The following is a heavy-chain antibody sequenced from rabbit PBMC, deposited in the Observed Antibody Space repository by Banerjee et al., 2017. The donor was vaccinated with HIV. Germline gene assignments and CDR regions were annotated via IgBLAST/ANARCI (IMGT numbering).Heavy chain of an antibody. Sequence: QQHLEESGGGLVKPGGTLTLTCNASGIDFSDYAYMCWVRQAPGKGLELIACVYTSSGATWYASWVNGRFTISKDNAQNTVFLQMTSLTAADTATYFCARDLAGVIGWNFNLWGPGTLVTVS. J-gene: IGHJ4*01. CDR2: VYTSSGAT. V-gene: IGHV1S43*01. CDR1: GIDFSDYAY. CDR3: ARDLAGVIGWNFNL. D-gene: IGHD4-1*01.